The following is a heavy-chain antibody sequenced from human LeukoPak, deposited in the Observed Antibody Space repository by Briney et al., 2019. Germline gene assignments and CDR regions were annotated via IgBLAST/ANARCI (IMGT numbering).Heavy chain of an antibody. Sequence: RGESLKISCKASGYRFISYWIGWVRQMPGKGLECMGIIHPGDSETRYSPSFQGQVTISADKSISTAYLQWSGLKASDTAMYYCARRLGATQPYFDFWGQGALVTVSS. D-gene: IGHD1-26*01. CDR3: ARRLGATQPYFDF. CDR2: IHPGDSET. V-gene: IGHV5-51*01. J-gene: IGHJ4*02. CDR1: GYRFISYW.